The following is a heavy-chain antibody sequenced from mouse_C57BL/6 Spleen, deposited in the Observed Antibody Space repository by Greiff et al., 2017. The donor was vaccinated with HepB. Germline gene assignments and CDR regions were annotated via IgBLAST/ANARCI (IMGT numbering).Heavy chain of an antibody. D-gene: IGHD3-2*02. Sequence: EVQVVESGGGLVQPGGSMKLSCAASGFTFSDAWMDWVRQSPEKGLEWVAEIRNKANNHATYYAESVKGRFTISRDDSKSSVYLQMNSLRAEDTGIYYCTRRSGYVFFFAYWGQGTLVTVSA. CDR2: IRNKANNHAT. CDR1: GFTFSDAW. V-gene: IGHV6-6*01. J-gene: IGHJ3*01. CDR3: TRRSGYVFFFAY.